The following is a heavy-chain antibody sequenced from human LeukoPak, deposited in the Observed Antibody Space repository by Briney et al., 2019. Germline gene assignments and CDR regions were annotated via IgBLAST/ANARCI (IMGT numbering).Heavy chain of an antibody. CDR1: GFTFSSYG. CDR3: ARVDVGLEWLPRRIYYYYMDV. J-gene: IGHJ6*03. CDR2: ISGSGGST. D-gene: IGHD3-3*01. Sequence: GGSLRLSCAASGFTFSSYGMSWVRQAPGKGLEWVSAISGSGGSTYYADSVKGRFTISRDNSKNTLYLQMNSLRAEDTAVYYCARVDVGLEWLPRRIYYYYMDVWGKGTTVTVSS. V-gene: IGHV3-23*01.